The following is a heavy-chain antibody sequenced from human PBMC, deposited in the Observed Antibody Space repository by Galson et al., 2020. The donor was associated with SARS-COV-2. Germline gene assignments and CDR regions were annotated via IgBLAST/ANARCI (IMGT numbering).Heavy chain of an antibody. CDR2: ISGYNGNT. D-gene: IGHD6-19*01. CDR3: VRHSGSFYGYFDY. Sequence: ASVKVSCKTSGYTFANYGISWARQAPGQGPEWMGWISGYNGNTKFAQIFEGRVSMTTDTLTDTVYMELRSLKSDDTAVYYCVRHSGSFYGYFDYWGQGTLVTVSS. V-gene: IGHV1-18*01. J-gene: IGHJ4*02. CDR1: GYTFANYG.